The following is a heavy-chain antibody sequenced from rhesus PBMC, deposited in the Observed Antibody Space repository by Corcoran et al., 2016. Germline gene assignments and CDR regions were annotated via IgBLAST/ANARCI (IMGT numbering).Heavy chain of an antibody. CDR3: ARLPLWTGYYTADY. V-gene: IGHV4-65*01. J-gene: IGHJ4*01. CDR2: ISGISGSP. D-gene: IGHD3-3*01. Sequence: QVQLQESGPGLVKPSETLSLTCAVSGGSVSSSNWWSWIRKPPGKGLEWIGYISGISGSPYYNPSLKSRVTISTDTSKNQFSLKLSSVTAADTAVYYCARLPLWTGYYTADYWGQGVLVTVSS. CDR1: GGSVSSSNW.